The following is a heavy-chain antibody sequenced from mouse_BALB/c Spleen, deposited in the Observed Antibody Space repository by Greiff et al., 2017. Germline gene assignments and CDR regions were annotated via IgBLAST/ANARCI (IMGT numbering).Heavy chain of an antibody. J-gene: IGHJ3*01. D-gene: IGHD1-1*01. V-gene: IGHV5-9-3*01. CDR1: GFTFSSYA. CDR3: ARRDYYGSSLAGFAY. CDR2: ISSGGSYT. Sequence: DVKLVESGGGLVKPGGSLKLSCAASGFTFSSYAMSWVRQTPEKRLEWVATISSGGSYTYYPDSVKGRFTISRDNAKNTLYLQMSSLRSEDTAMYYCARRDYYGSSLAGFAYWGQGTLVTVSA.